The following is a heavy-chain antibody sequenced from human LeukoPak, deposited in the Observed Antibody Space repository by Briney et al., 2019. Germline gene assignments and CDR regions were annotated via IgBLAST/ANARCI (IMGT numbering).Heavy chain of an antibody. J-gene: IGHJ4*02. V-gene: IGHV3-7*03. D-gene: IGHD2-15*01. CDR3: ASTLGYCSGGSCATNNPFDY. CDR2: IKHDGTEK. CDR1: GFTFSSYW. Sequence: GGSLRLSCAASGFTFSSYWMTWVRQAPGKGLEWVAYIKHDGTEKSYVDSVKGRFTISRDNSKNTLYLQMNSLRAEDTAVYYCASTLGYCSGGSCATNNPFDYWGQGTLVTVSS.